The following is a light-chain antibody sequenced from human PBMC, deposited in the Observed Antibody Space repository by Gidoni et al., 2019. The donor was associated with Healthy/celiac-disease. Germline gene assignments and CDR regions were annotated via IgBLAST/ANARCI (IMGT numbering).Light chain of an antibody. V-gene: IGKV2-28*01. CDR2: LGS. J-gene: IGKJ4*01. Sequence: DIVMTQSPLSLPVTPGVPASISCRSSQSLLHSNGYNYLDWYLQKPGQSPQLLIYLGSNRAPGVDDRFSGSGAGTDFTLKISREEAEDVGVYYCMQALQTPLTFGGGTKVEIK. CDR1: QSLLHSNGYNY. CDR3: MQALQTPLT.